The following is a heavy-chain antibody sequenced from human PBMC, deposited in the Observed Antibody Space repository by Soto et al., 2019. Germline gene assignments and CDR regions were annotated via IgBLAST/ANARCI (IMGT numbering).Heavy chain of an antibody. CDR1: GGSISSGGYY. CDR2: IYYSGST. J-gene: IGHJ5*02. D-gene: IGHD2-2*01. V-gene: IGHV4-31*03. CDR3: ARDRYCSSTSCLNWFDP. Sequence: PSETLSLTCTVSGGSISSGGYYWSWIRQHPGKGLEWIGYIYYSGSTYYNPSLKSRVTISVDTSKNQFSLKLSSVTAADTAVYYCARDRYCSSTSCLNWFDPWGQGTLVTVSS.